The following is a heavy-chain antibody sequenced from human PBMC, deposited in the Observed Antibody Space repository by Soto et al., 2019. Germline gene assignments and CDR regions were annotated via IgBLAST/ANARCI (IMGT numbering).Heavy chain of an antibody. J-gene: IGHJ3*02. CDR2: IKQDGSEK. CDR3: ASLATMVRGVIILVPDAFDI. Sequence: GGSLRLSCAASGFTFSSYWMSWVRQAPGKGLEWVANIKQDGSEKYYVDSVKGRFTISRDNAKNSLYLQMNSLRAEDTAVYYCASLATMVRGVIILVPDAFDIWGQGTMVTVSS. D-gene: IGHD3-10*01. V-gene: IGHV3-7*01. CDR1: GFTFSSYW.